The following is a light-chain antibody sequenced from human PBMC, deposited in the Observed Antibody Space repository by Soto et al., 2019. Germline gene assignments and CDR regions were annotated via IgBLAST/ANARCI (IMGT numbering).Light chain of an antibody. CDR3: AAWDGSLNGYV. CDR1: RFNIGSNT. CDR2: NNN. V-gene: IGLV1-44*01. J-gene: IGLJ1*01. Sequence: QSVLTQPPSASGTPGQRVTISCSGTRFNIGSNTVNWYQQLPGTAPKLLIYNNNQRPSGVPDRFSGSKSGTSASLAISGLQSEDEADYYCAAWDGSLNGYVFGPGTKLTVL.